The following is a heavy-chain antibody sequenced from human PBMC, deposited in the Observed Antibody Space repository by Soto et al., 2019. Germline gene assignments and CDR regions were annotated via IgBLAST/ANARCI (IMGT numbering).Heavy chain of an antibody. CDR2: ISSSSSTI. CDR1: GFTFSSYS. V-gene: IGHV3-48*01. Sequence: HPGGSLRLSCAASGFTFSSYSMNWVRQAPGKGLEWVSYISSSSSTIYYADSVKGRFTISRDNAKNSLYLQMNSLRVEDTAVYYCARRYCSAGSCYSDYWGQGTLVTVSS. D-gene: IGHD2-15*01. CDR3: ARRYCSAGSCYSDY. J-gene: IGHJ4*02.